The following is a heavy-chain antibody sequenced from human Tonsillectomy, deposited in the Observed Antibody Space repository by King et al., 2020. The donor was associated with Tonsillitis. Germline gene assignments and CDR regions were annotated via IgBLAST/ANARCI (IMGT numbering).Heavy chain of an antibody. J-gene: IGHJ6*02. V-gene: IGHV3-21*01. CDR3: ALGDYDFCRSYYNHYYYGMDV. CDR1: GFTFSSYS. D-gene: IGHD3-3*01. CDR2: ISSSSSYI. Sequence: GQLVQSGGGLVKPGGSLRLSCAASGFTFSSYSMNWVRQAPGKGLEWVSSISSSSSYIYYADSVKGRFTISRDNAKNSLYLQMNSLRAEDTAVYYCALGDYDFCRSYYNHYYYGMDVWGQGTPVTVSS.